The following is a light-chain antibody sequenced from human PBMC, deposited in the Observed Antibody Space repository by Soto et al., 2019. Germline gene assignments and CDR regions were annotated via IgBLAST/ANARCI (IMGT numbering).Light chain of an antibody. CDR3: CSYPGSHTWV. V-gene: IGLV2-11*01. Sequence: QSVLTQPRSVSGSPGQSVTISCTGTNSDIGNYNYVSWYQQHPGKAPKVMIYDVSKRPSGVPDRFSGSKSGNTASLTISGLQDEDEADYYCCSYPGSHTWVFGGGTKLTVL. CDR1: NSDIGNYNY. J-gene: IGLJ3*02. CDR2: DVS.